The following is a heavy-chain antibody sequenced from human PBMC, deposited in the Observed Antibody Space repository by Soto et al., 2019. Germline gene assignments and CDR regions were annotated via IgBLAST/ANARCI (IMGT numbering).Heavy chain of an antibody. CDR1: GGSVSDYH. V-gene: IGHV4-59*02. J-gene: IGHJ5*02. Sequence: SETLSLNCSVSGGSVSDYHWGWIRQSPGQGLEWIGYIYYSGSTNYNPSLKSRVTISVDTSKNQFSLKLSSVTAADTAVYYCARETYDFWSGYFPAWGQGTLVTVSS. D-gene: IGHD3-3*01. CDR3: ARETYDFWSGYFPA. CDR2: IYYSGST.